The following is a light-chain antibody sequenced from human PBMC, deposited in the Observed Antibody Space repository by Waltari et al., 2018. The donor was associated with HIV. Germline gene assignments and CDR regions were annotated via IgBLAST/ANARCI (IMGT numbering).Light chain of an antibody. CDR3: CSYAGNDTLV. CDR2: DVN. V-gene: IGLV2-11*01. J-gene: IGLJ2*01. Sequence: QSALTQPRSVSGSPGQSVTVSCTGTSSDVGGYIYVSWYQQHPGKAPKLMIYDVNMRPRGLHYRFYGTKSRNTASLPICWRHAEDEAEYYGCSYAGNDTLVVGGGTERTGL. CDR1: SSDVGGYIY.